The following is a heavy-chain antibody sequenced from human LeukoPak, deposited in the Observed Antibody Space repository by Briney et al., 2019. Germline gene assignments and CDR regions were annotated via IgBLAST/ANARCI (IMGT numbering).Heavy chain of an antibody. CDR1: GGSISSSSYY. CDR3: ASSMDDAFDI. D-gene: IGHD2-2*01. J-gene: IGHJ3*02. V-gene: IGHV4-61*05. Sequence: SETLSLTCTVSGGSISSSSYYWGWIRQPPGKGLEWIGYIYYSGSTNYNPSLKSRVTISVDTSKNQFSLKLSSVTAADTAVYYCASSMDDAFDIWGQGTMVTVSS. CDR2: IYYSGST.